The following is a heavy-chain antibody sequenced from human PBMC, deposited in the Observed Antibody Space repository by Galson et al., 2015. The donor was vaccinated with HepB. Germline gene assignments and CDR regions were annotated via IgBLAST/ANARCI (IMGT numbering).Heavy chain of an antibody. V-gene: IGHV1-8*01. CDR1: GYTFVSYD. Sequence: SVKVSCKASGYTFVSYDINWVRQAPGQGLEWMGWMNPNGGFTGYAQKFQGRVTMTRDTSISTAYLELSSLRSDDTAVYFCARGRYSSSWTGNWFDPWGQGTLVTVSS. D-gene: IGHD6-13*01. CDR2: MNPNGGFT. CDR3: ARGRYSSSWTGNWFDP. J-gene: IGHJ5*02.